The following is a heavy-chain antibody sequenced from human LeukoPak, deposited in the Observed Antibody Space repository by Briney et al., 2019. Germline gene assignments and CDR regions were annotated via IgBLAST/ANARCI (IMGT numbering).Heavy chain of an antibody. CDR2: INGSGGST. D-gene: IGHD1-26*01. Sequence: GGSVSLSCAASGFIFSSYAMSWVRQAPGKGLEWVSDINGSGGSTYYADSVKDRFTISRDNSKNTLYLHMNSQRAEDTAVYYCAKKYSTGLDYWGQGTLVTVSS. V-gene: IGHV3-23*01. J-gene: IGHJ4*02. CDR1: GFIFSSYA. CDR3: AKKYSTGLDY.